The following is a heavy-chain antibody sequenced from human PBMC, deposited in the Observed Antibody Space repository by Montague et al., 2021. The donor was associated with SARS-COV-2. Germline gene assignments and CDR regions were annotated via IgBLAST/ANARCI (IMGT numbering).Heavy chain of an antibody. V-gene: IGHV3-7*01. J-gene: IGHJ5*02. CDR3: AREGWHDGYNSGPLDL. Sequence: SLRLSCAASGFTFSAYSMTWVRQAPGRGLEGVANIKQDGAETYYVDSVKGRFTISRDNAKNSLYLQMNSLRAEDTAVYYCAREGWHDGYNSGPLDLWGQGTLVTVSS. CDR2: IKQDGAET. D-gene: IGHD5-24*01. CDR1: GFTFSAYS.